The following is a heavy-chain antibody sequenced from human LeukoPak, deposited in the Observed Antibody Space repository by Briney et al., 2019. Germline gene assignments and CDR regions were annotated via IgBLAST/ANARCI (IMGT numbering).Heavy chain of an antibody. V-gene: IGHV1-18*01. CDR3: ASALLWFGEPSHIDY. CDR1: GYTFTIYG. CDR2: ITAYNDNT. D-gene: IGHD3-10*01. J-gene: IGHJ4*02. Sequence: ASVKVSCKASGYTFTIYGISWVRQAPGQGLEWMGWITAYNDNTNYAQKLQGRVTMTTDTSTSTAYMELRSLRSDDTAVYYCASALLWFGEPSHIDYWRQGTLVTASS.